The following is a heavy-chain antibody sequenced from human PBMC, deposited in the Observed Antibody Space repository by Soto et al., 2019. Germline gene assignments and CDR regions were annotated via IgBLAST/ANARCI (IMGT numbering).Heavy chain of an antibody. J-gene: IGHJ6*02. D-gene: IGHD2-15*01. V-gene: IGHV4-34*01. CDR1: GGSFSGYY. Sequence: QVQLQQWGAGLLKPSETLSLTCAVYGGSFSGYYWSWIRQPPGKGLEWIGEINHSGSTNYNPSLRSRVTISVDTSKNQFSLKLSSVTAADTAVYYCARGVVGLYDYSMDVWGQGTTVTVSS. CDR3: ARGVVGLYDYSMDV. CDR2: INHSGST.